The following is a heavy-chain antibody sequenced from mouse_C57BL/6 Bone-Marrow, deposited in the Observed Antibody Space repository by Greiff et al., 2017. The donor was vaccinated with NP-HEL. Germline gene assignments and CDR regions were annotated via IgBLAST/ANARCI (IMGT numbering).Heavy chain of an antibody. J-gene: IGHJ1*03. CDR1: GYTFTSYG. CDR2: IYPRSGNT. Sequence: VQLQQSGAELARPGASVKLSCKASGYTFTSYGISWVKQRTGQGLEWIGEIYPRSGNTYYNEKFKGKATLTADKSSSTAYMELRSLTSEDSAVFFCARNGIYWYFGGRGTGTTVTVSS. CDR3: ARNGIYWYFGG. D-gene: IGHD2-1*01. V-gene: IGHV1-81*01.